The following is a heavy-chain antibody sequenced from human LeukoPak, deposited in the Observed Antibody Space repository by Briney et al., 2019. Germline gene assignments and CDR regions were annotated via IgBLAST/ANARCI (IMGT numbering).Heavy chain of an antibody. CDR1: GYTFTSYD. D-gene: IGHD6-6*01. J-gene: IGHJ6*03. CDR2: MNPNSGNT. V-gene: IGHV1-8*01. CDR3: ARNRYSSSVGRYYYYYMDV. Sequence: ASVKVSCKASGYTFTSYDINWVRQATGQGLEWMGWMNPNSGNTGYAQKFQGRVTMTRNPPISTAYMELSSLRSEDTAVYYCARNRYSSSVGRYYYYYMDVWGKGTTVTVSS.